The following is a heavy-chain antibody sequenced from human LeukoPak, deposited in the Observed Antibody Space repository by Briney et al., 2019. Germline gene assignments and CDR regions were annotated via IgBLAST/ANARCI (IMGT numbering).Heavy chain of an antibody. V-gene: IGHV3-21*01. CDR1: GFTFSGYS. D-gene: IGHD3-22*01. CDR2: FGTRSTSV. J-gene: IGHJ4*02. Sequence: GGSLRLSCTASGFTFSGYSMNWIRQAPGKGLEWVSSFGTRSTSVYHAGSVKGRFAISRDNAENSLYLQMNSLRAEDTALYYCAREVSEGFDFWGQGTLVTVSS. CDR3: AREVSEGFDF.